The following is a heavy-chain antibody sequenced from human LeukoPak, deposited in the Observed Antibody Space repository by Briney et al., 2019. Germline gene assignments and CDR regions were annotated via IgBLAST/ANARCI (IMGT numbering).Heavy chain of an antibody. CDR2: INHSGST. V-gene: IGHV4-34*01. D-gene: IGHD3-22*01. Sequence: SETLSLTCAVYGGSFSGYYWSWIRQPPGKGLEWIGEINHSGSTNYNPSLKSRVTISVDTSKNQFSLKLSSVTAADTAVYYCARFTEGSMIVVVDAFDIWGQGTMVTVSS. CDR3: ARFTEGSMIVVVDAFDI. J-gene: IGHJ3*02. CDR1: GGSFSGYY.